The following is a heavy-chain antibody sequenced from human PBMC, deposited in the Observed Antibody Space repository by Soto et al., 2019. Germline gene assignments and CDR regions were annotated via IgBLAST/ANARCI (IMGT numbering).Heavy chain of an antibody. CDR2: ILVGGST. CDR1: GFICSSYD. V-gene: IGHV3-23*01. J-gene: IGHJ4*02. CDR3: ARDFFGDTGLRTGFDF. D-gene: IGHD2-8*02. Sequence: EVQMLESGGGLAQPGGSLRLSCAVSGFICSSYDMSWVRQAPGKGLEWVSTILVGGSTHYEDSVKGRFTISRDTSKNTVYLQMNSLTAGDTAFYYCARDFFGDTGLRTGFDFWGQGTLVTVSS.